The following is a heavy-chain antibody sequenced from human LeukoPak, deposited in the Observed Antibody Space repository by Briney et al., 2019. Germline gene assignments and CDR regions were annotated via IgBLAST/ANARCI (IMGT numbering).Heavy chain of an antibody. V-gene: IGHV3-23*01. CDR2: ISGSGGST. D-gene: IGHD6-19*01. CDR1: GFTFSSYA. Sequence: GGSLRLSCAAPGFTFSSYAMSWVRQAAGKGLEWVSAISGSGGSTYYADSVKGRFTISRDNSKNTLYLQMNSLRAEDTAVYYCAKDRAGLGHFDYWGQGTLVTVSS. CDR3: AKDRAGLGHFDY. J-gene: IGHJ4*02.